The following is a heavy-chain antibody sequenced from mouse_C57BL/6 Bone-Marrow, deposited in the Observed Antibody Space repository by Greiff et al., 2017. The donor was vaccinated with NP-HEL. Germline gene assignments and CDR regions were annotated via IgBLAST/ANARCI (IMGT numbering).Heavy chain of an antibody. CDR1: GFSFNTYA. D-gene: IGHD2-14*01. CDR2: IRSKSNNYAT. CDR3: VRCTPGWYFDV. J-gene: IGHJ1*03. Sequence: EVMLVESGGGLVQPKGSLKLSCAASGFSFNTYAMNWVRQAPGKGLEWVARIRSKSNNYATYYADSVKDRFTISRDDSESMLYLQMNNLKTEDTAMYYCVRCTPGWYFDVWGTGTTVTVSS. V-gene: IGHV10-1*01.